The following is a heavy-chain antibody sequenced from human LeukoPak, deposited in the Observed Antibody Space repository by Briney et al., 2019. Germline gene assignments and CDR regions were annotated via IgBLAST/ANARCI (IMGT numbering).Heavy chain of an antibody. Sequence: GGSLRLSCAASGFTFSSNSMNWVRQAPGKGLEWVSYISSTGGTIYYADSMKGRFTISRDNAKNSLYLQMNSLRAEDTALYYCAGLGELFPFDPWGQGTLVTVSS. D-gene: IGHD3-10*01. J-gene: IGHJ5*02. CDR2: ISSTGGTI. V-gene: IGHV3-48*04. CDR1: GFTFSSNS. CDR3: AGLGELFPFDP.